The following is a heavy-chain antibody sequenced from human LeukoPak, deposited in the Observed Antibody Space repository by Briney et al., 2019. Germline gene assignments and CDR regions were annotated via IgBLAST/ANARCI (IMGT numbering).Heavy chain of an antibody. Sequence: SVKVSCKASGGTFSSYAISWVRQAPGQGLEWMGRIVPIFGTANYAQKFQGRVTITTDESTSTAYMELSSLRSEDTAVYYCARDRWGVGAFVDYWGQGTLVTVSS. D-gene: IGHD1-26*01. V-gene: IGHV1-69*05. J-gene: IGHJ4*02. CDR3: ARDRWGVGAFVDY. CDR1: GGTFSSYA. CDR2: IVPIFGTA.